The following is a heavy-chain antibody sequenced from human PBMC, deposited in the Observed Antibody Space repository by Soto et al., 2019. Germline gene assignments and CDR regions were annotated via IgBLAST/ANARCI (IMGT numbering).Heavy chain of an antibody. CDR3: ARYPFSSWSRFDP. CDR1: ADTFTSYY. D-gene: IGHD6-6*01. V-gene: IGHV1-46*01. Sequence: GASVKVSCKAPADTFTSYYIHWVRQAPGHGLEWMGIINPNGGTTRVAQKFQGRVTITADKSTSTVYMELSSLRSEDTAVYYCARYPFSSWSRFDPWGQGTLVNVSS. CDR2: INPNGGTT. J-gene: IGHJ5*02.